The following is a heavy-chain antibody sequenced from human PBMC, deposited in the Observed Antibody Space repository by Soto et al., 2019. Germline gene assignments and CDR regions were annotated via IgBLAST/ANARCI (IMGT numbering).Heavy chain of an antibody. Sequence: QVQLVQSGAEVKKPGASVKVSCKASGYTFTSYGISWVRQAPGQGLEWMGWISANNGNTKYAQNFQGRVTMTTDTSTSPAYMARRSLRCDETAGQYCAGAYSPGLFDPWGQGTLVTVSS. CDR2: ISANNGNT. V-gene: IGHV1-18*01. CDR3: AGAYSPGLFDP. CDR1: GYTFTSYG. D-gene: IGHD2-15*01. J-gene: IGHJ5*02.